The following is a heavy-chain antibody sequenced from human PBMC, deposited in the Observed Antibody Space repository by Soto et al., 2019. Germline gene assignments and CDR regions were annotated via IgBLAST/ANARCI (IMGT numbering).Heavy chain of an antibody. J-gene: IGHJ4*02. CDR3: AKRFTLFGEVKLSPDFDY. D-gene: IGHD3-3*01. CDR2: ISYSGSNT. Sequence: EVQLLESGGGLVQPEGSLRLSCAASGFTFSSHAMSWVRQAPGKGLEWVSAISYSGSNTYYTDSVKGRFTISRDNSKNTQYLRMNSLRVEDTAIYYCAKRFTLFGEVKLSPDFDYWGQGTLVTVSS. V-gene: IGHV3-23*01. CDR1: GFTFSSHA.